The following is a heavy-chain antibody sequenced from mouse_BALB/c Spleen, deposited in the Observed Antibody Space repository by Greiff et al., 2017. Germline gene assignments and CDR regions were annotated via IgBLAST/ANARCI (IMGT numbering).Heavy chain of an antibody. Sequence: EVKLVESGGGLVKLGGSLKLSCAASGFTFSSYYMSWVRQTPEKRLELVAAINSNGGSTYYPDTVKGRFTISRDNAKNTLYLQMSSLKSEDTALYYCARHGELGGLAYWGQGTLVTVSA. CDR2: INSNGGST. V-gene: IGHV5-6-2*01. J-gene: IGHJ3*01. CDR3: ARHGELGGLAY. D-gene: IGHD4-1*01. CDR1: GFTFSSYY.